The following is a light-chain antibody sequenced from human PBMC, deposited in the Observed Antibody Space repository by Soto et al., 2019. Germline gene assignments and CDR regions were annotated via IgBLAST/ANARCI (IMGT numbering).Light chain of an antibody. V-gene: IGLV4-69*01. Sequence: QSVLTQSPSASASLGASVKLTCTLSSGHSTYAIAWHQQQPEKGPRYLMRFNNDGSHNRGDGIPDRFSGSSSGAERHLIISSLQSEDEADYYCQTWDTAIRVFGGGTQLTVL. J-gene: IGLJ3*02. CDR2: FNNDGSH. CDR3: QTWDTAIRV. CDR1: SGHSTYA.